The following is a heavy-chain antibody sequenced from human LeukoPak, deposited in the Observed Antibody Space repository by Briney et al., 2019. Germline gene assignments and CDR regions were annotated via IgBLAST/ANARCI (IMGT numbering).Heavy chain of an antibody. V-gene: IGHV3-33*03. Sequence: PGGSLRLSCAVSGYSFSSHGMHWVRQAPGKGLEWVAAICYDGSQKYYADTVRSRFTVSRDNSKNTLYLQMDSLRAEDTAVYYWARLYGANVGYLDYWGQGTLVTVSS. D-gene: IGHD4-23*01. CDR3: ARLYGANVGYLDY. J-gene: IGHJ4*02. CDR1: GYSFSSHG. CDR2: ICYDGSQK.